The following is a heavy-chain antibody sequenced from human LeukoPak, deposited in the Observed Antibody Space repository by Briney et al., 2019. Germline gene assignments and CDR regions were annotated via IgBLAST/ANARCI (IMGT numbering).Heavy chain of an antibody. J-gene: IGHJ4*02. Sequence: SVKVSCKASGGTFSSYTISWVRQAPGRGLEWMGRIIPILGIANYAQKFQGRVTITADKSTSTAYMELSSLRSEDTAVYYCARDILALEGDYLFDYWGQGTLVTVSS. CDR2: IIPILGIA. D-gene: IGHD4-17*01. CDR1: GGTFSSYT. V-gene: IGHV1-69*04. CDR3: ARDILALEGDYLFDY.